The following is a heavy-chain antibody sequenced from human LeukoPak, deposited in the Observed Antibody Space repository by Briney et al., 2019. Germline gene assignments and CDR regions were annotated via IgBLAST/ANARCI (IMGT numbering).Heavy chain of an antibody. CDR1: GGSFSGYY. CDR3: ARVRAYMVSYMDV. Sequence: PSETLSLTCAVYGGSFSGYYWSWIRQPPGKGLEWIGEINHSGSTNYNPSLKSRVTISVDTSKNQFSLKLSSVTAADTAVYYCARVRAYMVSYMDVWGKGTTVTVSS. V-gene: IGHV4-34*01. D-gene: IGHD5-18*01. J-gene: IGHJ6*03. CDR2: INHSGST.